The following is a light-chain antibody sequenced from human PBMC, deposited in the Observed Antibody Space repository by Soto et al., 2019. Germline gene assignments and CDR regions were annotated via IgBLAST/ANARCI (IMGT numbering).Light chain of an antibody. Sequence: DIQMTQSPSTLSASVGDRVTITCRASQSISNWAAWYQQKPGKAPKLLIYKASSLDSGVPSRFSGSGSGTEFTLTISSLQPDDFATYYCQQYNSYSHTFGQGTKLEIK. CDR1: QSISNW. CDR3: QQYNSYSHT. CDR2: KAS. V-gene: IGKV1-5*03. J-gene: IGKJ2*01.